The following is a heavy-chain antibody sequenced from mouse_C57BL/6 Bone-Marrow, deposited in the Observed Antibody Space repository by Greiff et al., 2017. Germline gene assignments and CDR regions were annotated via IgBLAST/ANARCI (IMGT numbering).Heavy chain of an antibody. CDR2: IDPENGDT. J-gene: IGHJ3*01. Sequence: EVQLQQSGAELVRPGASVKLSCTASGFNIKDDYMHWVKQRPEQGLEWIGWIDPENGDTEYASKFPGKATITADTSSNTAYLQLSSLTSEDTSVYYCTTRGFYYDGSSSLFAYWGQGTLVTVSA. CDR1: GFNIKDDY. V-gene: IGHV14-4*01. CDR3: TTRGFYYDGSSSLFAY. D-gene: IGHD1-1*01.